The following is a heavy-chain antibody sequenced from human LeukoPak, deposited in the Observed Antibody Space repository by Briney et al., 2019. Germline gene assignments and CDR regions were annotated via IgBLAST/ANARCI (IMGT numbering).Heavy chain of an antibody. V-gene: IGHV3-7*01. Sequence: GGSLRLSCAASGFTFSSYWMSWVRQAPGKGLEWVANIKYDGSEKDYVDSVKGRFTISRDNAKNSLYLQTNSLGAEDTAVYYCARDIEAAGLFFDYWGQGTLVTVSS. CDR3: ARDIEAAGLFFDY. D-gene: IGHD6-13*01. CDR1: GFTFSSYW. J-gene: IGHJ4*02. CDR2: IKYDGSEK.